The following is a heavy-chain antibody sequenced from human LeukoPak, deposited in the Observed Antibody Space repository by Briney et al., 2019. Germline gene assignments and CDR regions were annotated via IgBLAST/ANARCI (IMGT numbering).Heavy chain of an antibody. V-gene: IGHV3-23*01. J-gene: IGHJ3*02. Sequence: GGSLRLSCAASGFTFSSYAMSWVRQAPGKGLEWVSAISGSGGSTYYADSVKGRFTISRDNSKNTLYLQMNSLRAEDTAVYYCARDQARVTIFGVAGFDIWGQGTMVTVSS. CDR1: GFTFSSYA. CDR3: ARDQARVTIFGVAGFDI. D-gene: IGHD3-3*01. CDR2: ISGSGGST.